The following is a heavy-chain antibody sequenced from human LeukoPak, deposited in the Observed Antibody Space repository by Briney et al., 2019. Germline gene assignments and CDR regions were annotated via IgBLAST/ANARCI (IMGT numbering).Heavy chain of an antibody. Sequence: PGGSLRLSCAASGFTFSNYAMSWVRQAPGKGLECVSVISYTGDKTYYADSVKGRFTISRENAKNTLSLQMNSLGAEDTAVYYCAKDLKLYSKSYRNWFDPWGQGTLVTVSS. J-gene: IGHJ5*02. V-gene: IGHV3-23*01. D-gene: IGHD3-16*02. CDR2: ISYTGDKT. CDR1: GFTFSNYA. CDR3: AKDLKLYSKSYRNWFDP.